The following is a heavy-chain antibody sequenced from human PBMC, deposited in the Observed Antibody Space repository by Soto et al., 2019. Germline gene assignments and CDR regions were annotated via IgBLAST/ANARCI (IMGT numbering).Heavy chain of an antibody. CDR1: GGTFSSYS. J-gene: IGHJ6*02. D-gene: IGHD5-12*01. Sequence: ASVKVSCKASGGTFSSYSISWVRQAPGQGLEWMGGIIPIFGTANYAQKFQGRVTITADESTSTAYMELSSLRSEDTAVYYCARGGYSGYDPYYYYGMGVWGQGTTVTVSS. CDR3: ARGGYSGYDPYYYYGMGV. CDR2: IIPIFGTA. V-gene: IGHV1-69*13.